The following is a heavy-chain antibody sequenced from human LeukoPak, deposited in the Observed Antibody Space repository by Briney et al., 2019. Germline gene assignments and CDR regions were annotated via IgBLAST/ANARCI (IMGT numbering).Heavy chain of an antibody. Sequence: GESLKISCKGSGYSFSSYWIAWVRQMPGKGLEWMGIIYPGDSATKYSPSFQGQVIVSADKSISTAYLQWSSLKASDTAMYYCARQNWGVDYWGQGTLVTVSS. J-gene: IGHJ4*02. CDR2: IYPGDSAT. CDR1: GYSFSSYW. D-gene: IGHD7-27*01. CDR3: ARQNWGVDY. V-gene: IGHV5-51*01.